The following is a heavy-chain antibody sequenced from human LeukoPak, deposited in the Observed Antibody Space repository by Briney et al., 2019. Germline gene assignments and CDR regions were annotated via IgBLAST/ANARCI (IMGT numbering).Heavy chain of an antibody. CDR2: INSDGSST. J-gene: IGHJ6*02. CDR1: GFIFSSFW. D-gene: IGHD6-19*01. V-gene: IGHV3-74*01. CDR3: TRESVQQWLEHYYHYGMDV. Sequence: GGSLRLSCAASGFIFSSFWMHWVRHVPGKGPVWVSRINSDGSSTSYTDSVKGRFTISRDNAKNTLFLQMNSLRVEDTAVYHCTRESVQQWLEHYYHYGMDVWGQGTTVTVSS.